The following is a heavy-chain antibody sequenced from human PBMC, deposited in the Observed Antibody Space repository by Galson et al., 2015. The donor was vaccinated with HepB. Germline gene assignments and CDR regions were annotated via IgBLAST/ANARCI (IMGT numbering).Heavy chain of an antibody. CDR2: ISGSGAET. Sequence: SLRLSCAASGFIFRDFALNWVRQAPGKGLEWVSAISGSGAETHDTASVKGRFIISRDNFKNTLYLQMNSLRAEDTAVYYCARGPFYDPSNWFDPWGQGTLVTVSS. V-gene: IGHV3-23*01. CDR3: ARGPFYDPSNWFDP. J-gene: IGHJ5*02. CDR1: GFIFRDFA. D-gene: IGHD3-3*01.